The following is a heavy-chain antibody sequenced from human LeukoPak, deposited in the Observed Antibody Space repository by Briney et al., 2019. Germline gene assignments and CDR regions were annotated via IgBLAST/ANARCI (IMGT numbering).Heavy chain of an antibody. D-gene: IGHD3-10*01. Sequence: PGRSLRLSCAASGFTFSSYGMHWVRQAPGKGLEWGAVIWYDGSNKYYADSVKGRFTISRDNSKNTLYLQMNSLRAEDTAVYYCARGYYYGSGTKLDYWGQGTLVTVSS. CDR2: IWYDGSNK. CDR1: GFTFSSYG. CDR3: ARGYYYGSGTKLDY. J-gene: IGHJ4*02. V-gene: IGHV3-33*01.